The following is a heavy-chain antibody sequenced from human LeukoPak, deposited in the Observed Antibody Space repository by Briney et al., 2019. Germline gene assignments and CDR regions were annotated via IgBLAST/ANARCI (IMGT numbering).Heavy chain of an antibody. V-gene: IGHV3-7*01. J-gene: IGHJ4*02. Sequence: GGSLRLSCAASGFTLSSYWMSWVRQAPGKGPEWVANIKQDGGEKYYVDSVKGRFTISRDNAKNSLFLQMDSLRAEDTAMYYCARDKIEGATLFDYWGRGTLVTVSS. CDR1: GFTLSSYW. CDR3: ARDKIEGATLFDY. D-gene: IGHD1-26*01. CDR2: IKQDGGEK.